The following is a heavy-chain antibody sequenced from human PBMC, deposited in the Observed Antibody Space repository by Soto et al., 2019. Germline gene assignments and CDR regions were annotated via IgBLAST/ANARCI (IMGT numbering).Heavy chain of an antibody. CDR1: GGSISSYY. Sequence: SETLSLTCTVSGGSISSYYWSWIRQPPGKGLEWIGYIYYSGSTNYNPSLKSRVTISVDTSKNQFSLKLSSVTAADTAVYYCARVNFGYDYFRGYSYGDFDYWGQGTLVTVSS. V-gene: IGHV4-59*01. CDR2: IYYSGST. J-gene: IGHJ4*02. CDR3: ARVNFGYDYFRGYSYGDFDY. D-gene: IGHD5-18*01.